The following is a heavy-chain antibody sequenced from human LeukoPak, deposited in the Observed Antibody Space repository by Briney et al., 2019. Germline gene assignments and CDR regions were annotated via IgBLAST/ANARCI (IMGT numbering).Heavy chain of an antibody. V-gene: IGHV3-13*04. Sequence: GGSLRLSCAASGFTFSSYDMHWVRQATGKGLEWVSAIGTAGDTYYPGSVKGRFTISRENAKNSLYLQMNSLRAEDTAVYYCARFYGDYGMDVWGQGTTVTVSS. D-gene: IGHD4-17*01. CDR3: ARFYGDYGMDV. J-gene: IGHJ6*02. CDR2: IGTAGDT. CDR1: GFTFSSYD.